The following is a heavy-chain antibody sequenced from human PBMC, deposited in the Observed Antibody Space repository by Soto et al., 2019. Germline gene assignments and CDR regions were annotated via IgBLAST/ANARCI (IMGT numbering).Heavy chain of an antibody. V-gene: IGHV1-46*01. D-gene: IGHD2-2*01. CDR1: GYTFTSYY. CDR2: INPSGGST. CDR3: ARDPFSCSSTSCYPFDI. J-gene: IGHJ3*02. Sequence: GASVKVSCKASGYTFTSYYMHWVRQAPGQGLEWRGIINPSGGSTSYAQKFQGRVTMTRDTSTSTVYMELSSLRSEDTAVYYCARDPFSCSSTSCYPFDIWGQGTMVTVSS.